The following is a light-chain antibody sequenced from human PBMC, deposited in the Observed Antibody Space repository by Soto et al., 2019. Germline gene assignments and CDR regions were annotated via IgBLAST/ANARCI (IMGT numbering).Light chain of an antibody. CDR1: QSISRY. V-gene: IGKV1-39*01. CDR3: QQYDNLIT. Sequence: DIQMTQSPSSLSASVGDRVTITCRASQSISRYLNWYQQKPGKAPNLLIYVASSLQSEVPSRFSGSGSGTDFTLTITSLQPEDIATYYCQQYDNLITFGQGTRLEIK. CDR2: VAS. J-gene: IGKJ5*01.